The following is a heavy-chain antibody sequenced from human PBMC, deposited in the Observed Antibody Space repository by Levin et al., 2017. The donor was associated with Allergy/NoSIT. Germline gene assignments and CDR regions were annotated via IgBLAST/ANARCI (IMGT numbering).Heavy chain of an antibody. CDR2: IIPILGIA. CDR3: AREKGDGYNLAGTFDY. CDR1: GGTFSSYA. V-gene: IGHV1-69*04. Sequence: GASVKVSCKASGGTFSSYAISWVRQAPGQGLEWMGRIIPILGIANYAQKFQGRVTITADKSTSTAYMELSSLRSEDTAVYYCAREKGDGYNLAGTFDYWGQGTLVTVSS. J-gene: IGHJ4*02. D-gene: IGHD5-24*01.